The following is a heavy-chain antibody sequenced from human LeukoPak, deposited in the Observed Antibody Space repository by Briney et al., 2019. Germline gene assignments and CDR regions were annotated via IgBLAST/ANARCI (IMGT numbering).Heavy chain of an antibody. D-gene: IGHD6-13*01. CDR1: GFIFDNYV. Sequence: GGSLRLSCAASGFIFDNYVLTWVRQTPEKGLEWVAGISGSGSSTNYADAVKGRFTISSDNSKDTVYLQLSSLNSEDTAVYYCARSRKQQLVQNYFDSWGQGTLVTVSS. CDR2: ISGSGSST. CDR3: ARSRKQQLVQNYFDS. J-gene: IGHJ4*02. V-gene: IGHV3-23*01.